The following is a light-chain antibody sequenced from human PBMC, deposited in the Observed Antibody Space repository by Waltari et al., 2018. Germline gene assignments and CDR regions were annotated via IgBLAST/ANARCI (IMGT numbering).Light chain of an antibody. CDR1: SSDVGRYTL. CDR3: GSYAGSSIWV. V-gene: IGLV2-23*01. J-gene: IGLJ3*02. Sequence: QFALTQPASVSGSPGQPLTISCTGTSSDVGRYTLCSWYQQHPGKTPKLMIYVDNKRPSGVSNRVSGSKSGNTASLTISRRQAEDAADYYCGSYAGSSIWVCGGGTRLTVL. CDR2: VDN.